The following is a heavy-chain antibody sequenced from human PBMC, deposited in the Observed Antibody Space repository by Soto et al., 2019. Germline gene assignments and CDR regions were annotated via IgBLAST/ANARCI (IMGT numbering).Heavy chain of an antibody. Sequence: GSLRLSCAASGFTFSSYDMHWVRQATGKGLEWVSAIGTAGDTYYPGSVKGRFTISRENAKNSLYLQMNSLRAGDTAVYYCARAGVYCTNGVCFPGAFDIWGQGTMVTVSS. D-gene: IGHD2-8*01. CDR3: ARAGVYCTNGVCFPGAFDI. CDR2: IGTAGDT. CDR1: GFTFSSYD. J-gene: IGHJ3*02. V-gene: IGHV3-13*01.